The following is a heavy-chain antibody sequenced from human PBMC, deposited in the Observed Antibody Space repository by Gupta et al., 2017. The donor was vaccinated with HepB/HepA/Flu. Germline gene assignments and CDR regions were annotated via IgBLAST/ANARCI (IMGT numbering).Heavy chain of an antibody. J-gene: IGHJ4*02. CDR3: SRDTFGPYDY. CDR2: MNQHGSVT. Sequence: EVQLAESGGGLVPPGGSLRLSCAASGFTVSSYWMHWVRQAPGKGLVWGSRMNQHGSVTNYADSVKGRFTISRDNTKNALYLQMNSRRAEDTAIYFCSRDTFGPYDYWGQGTLVTVSS. CDR1: GFTVSSYW. V-gene: IGHV3-74*01. D-gene: IGHD2/OR15-2a*01.